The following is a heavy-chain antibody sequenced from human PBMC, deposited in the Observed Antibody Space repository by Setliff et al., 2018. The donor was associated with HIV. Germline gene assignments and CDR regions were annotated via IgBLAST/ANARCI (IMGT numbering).Heavy chain of an antibody. CDR3: ARGTAPRPASVLEFLEWLFPNWFDP. Sequence: ASVKVSCKASGYTFTNYDINWVRQAPGQGLEWMGWMNPNSGNTGYAQKFQGRVTMTRNNSIRTAYMELSSLRSDETAVYYCARGTAPRPASVLEFLEWLFPNWFDPWGQGTLVTVSS. CDR1: GYTFTNYD. J-gene: IGHJ5*02. D-gene: IGHD3-3*02. V-gene: IGHV1-8*02. CDR2: MNPNSGNT.